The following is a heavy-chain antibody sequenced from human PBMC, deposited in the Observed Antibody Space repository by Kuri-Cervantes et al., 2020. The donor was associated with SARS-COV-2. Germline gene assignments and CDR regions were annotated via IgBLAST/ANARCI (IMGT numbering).Heavy chain of an antibody. CDR1: GYTFTSYG. CDR3: AREGGSGSYYDHYYYYYYMDV. V-gene: IGHV1-18*01. CDR2: ISAYNGNT. J-gene: IGHJ6*03. Sequence: ASVKVSCKASGYTFTSYGISWVRQAPGQGLEWMGWISAYNGNTNYAQKLQGRVTMTTDTSTSTAYMELRSLRSDDTAVYYCAREGGSGSYYDHYYYYYYMDVWGKGTTVTVSS. D-gene: IGHD3-10*01.